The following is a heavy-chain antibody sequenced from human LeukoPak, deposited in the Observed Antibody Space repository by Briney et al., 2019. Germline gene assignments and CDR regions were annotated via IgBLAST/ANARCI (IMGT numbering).Heavy chain of an antibody. CDR3: ARVHSGGCSTASCPDDY. V-gene: IGHV1-2*02. D-gene: IGHD2-2*01. CDR2: INPKSGGT. CDR1: VYTFTRYY. Sequence: APVRVSSTASVYTFTRYYMHSVRQAPGHGVECRGWINPKSGGTHYAQKCQGRVTMTRDTSISTASMGLSRLRFDDTAVYYCARVHSGGCSTASCPDDYWGQGTLVTVSS. J-gene: IGHJ4*02.